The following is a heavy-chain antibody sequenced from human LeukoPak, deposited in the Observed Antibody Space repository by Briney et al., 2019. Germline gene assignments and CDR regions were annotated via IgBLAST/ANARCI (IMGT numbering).Heavy chain of an antibody. CDR2: ISGYGDST. D-gene: IGHD2-8*01. J-gene: IGHJ4*02. CDR3: AREMAV. V-gene: IGHV3-23*01. Sequence: GGSLRLSCTASGFTFRNYAMTWVRQAPGKGPEWVSTISGYGDSTFYADSVKGRFTISRDNSKNTLYLQMNSLRAEDTAVYYCAREMAVWGQGALVTVSS. CDR1: GFTFRNYA.